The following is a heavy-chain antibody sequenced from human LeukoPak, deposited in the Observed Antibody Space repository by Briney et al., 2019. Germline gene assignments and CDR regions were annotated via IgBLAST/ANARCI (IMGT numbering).Heavy chain of an antibody. CDR2: ISSSSSTI. J-gene: IGHJ5*02. D-gene: IGHD4-17*01. Sequence: PGGSLRLSCVASGFTLSSYSMNWVRQTPGKGLEWVSYISSSSSTIYYADSVKGRFTISRDNAKNSLYLQMNSLRAEDTAVYYCARDKYGDYVGYNWFDPWGQGTLVTVSS. CDR1: GFTLSSYS. CDR3: ARDKYGDYVGYNWFDP. V-gene: IGHV3-48*01.